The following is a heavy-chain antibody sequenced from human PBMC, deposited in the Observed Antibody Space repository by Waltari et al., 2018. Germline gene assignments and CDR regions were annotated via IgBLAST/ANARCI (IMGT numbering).Heavy chain of an antibody. CDR3: ASSWSGALYYFDY. V-gene: IGHV3-23*03. Sequence: EVQLLESGGGLVQPGGSLRLSCAASGFTFSSYAMSWVRQAPGKGLEWVSVIYSGGSTYYADSVKGRFTISRDNSKNTLYLQMNSLRAEDTAVYYCASSWSGALYYFDYWGQGTLVTVSS. CDR1: GFTFSSYA. CDR2: IYSGGST. D-gene: IGHD3-10*01. J-gene: IGHJ4*02.